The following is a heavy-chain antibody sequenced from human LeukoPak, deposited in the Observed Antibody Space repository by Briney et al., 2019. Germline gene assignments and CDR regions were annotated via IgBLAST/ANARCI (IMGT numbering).Heavy chain of an antibody. Sequence: GGSLRLSCTASGFTFGDYLMSWLRQAPGKGLEWIGFISGGTTEYAASVKGRFTISRDDSTSIAYLQMNSLTTEDTAVYYCSRGSGWLSVYWGQGTLVTVSS. J-gene: IGHJ4*02. V-gene: IGHV3-49*03. CDR1: GFTFGDYL. D-gene: IGHD6-19*01. CDR3: SRGSGWLSVY. CDR2: ISGGTT.